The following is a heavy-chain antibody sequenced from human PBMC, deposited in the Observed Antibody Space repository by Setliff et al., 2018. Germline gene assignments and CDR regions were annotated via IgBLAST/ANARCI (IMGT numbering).Heavy chain of an antibody. CDR3: ARGALNGYYFDF. CDR2: FDPEDGET. Sequence: ASVKVSCKVSGYTLTELSMHWVRQAPGKGLEWMGGFDPEDGETIYAQKFQGRVTMTEDTSTDTAYMELSSLRSDDTAVYYCARGALNGYYFDFWGQGTLVTVSS. J-gene: IGHJ4*02. V-gene: IGHV1-24*01. CDR1: GYTLTELS. D-gene: IGHD4-17*01.